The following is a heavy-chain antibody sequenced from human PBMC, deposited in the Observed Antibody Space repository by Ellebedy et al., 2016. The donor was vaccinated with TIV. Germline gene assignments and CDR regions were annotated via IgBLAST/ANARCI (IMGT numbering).Heavy chain of an antibody. D-gene: IGHD1-26*01. Sequence: GESLKISXAASGFTFSSYSMNWVRQAPGKGLEWVSYISSSSSTIYYADSVKGRFTISRDNAKNSLYLQMNSLRDEDTAVYYCARIQWEPLSGIDYWGQGTLVTVSS. CDR3: ARIQWEPLSGIDY. CDR1: GFTFSSYS. CDR2: ISSSSSTI. V-gene: IGHV3-48*02. J-gene: IGHJ4*02.